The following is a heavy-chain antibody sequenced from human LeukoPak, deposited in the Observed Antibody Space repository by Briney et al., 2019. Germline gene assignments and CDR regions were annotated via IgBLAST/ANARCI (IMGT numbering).Heavy chain of an antibody. CDR2: IRGDGSVT. D-gene: IGHD1-1*01. CDR3: ANRATARGPFGG. V-gene: IGHV3-23*01. J-gene: IGHJ4*02. Sequence: GGSLRLSCAASGFTFSSYSMNWVRQAPGKGLEWVSGIRGDGSVTYYADSVKGRFTIARDNSKNTVLLEMNSLRVEDTAVYYCANRATARGPFGGWGQGTLVTVSS. CDR1: GFTFSSYS.